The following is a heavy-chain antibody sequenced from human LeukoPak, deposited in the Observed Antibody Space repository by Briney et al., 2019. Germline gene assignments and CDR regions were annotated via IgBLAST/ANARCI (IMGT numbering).Heavy chain of an antibody. CDR3: ANHYDFWSGYLLS. D-gene: IGHD3-3*01. V-gene: IGHV3-23*01. J-gene: IGHJ5*02. CDR1: GFTFSSYA. Sequence: GGSLRLSCAASGFTFSSYAMSWVRKAPGKGPEWVSGISGSGGSTYYADSVKGRFTISRGNSKDTLYLQMNGLRAEDTALYYCANHYDFWSGYLLSWGQGTLVTVSS. CDR2: ISGSGGST.